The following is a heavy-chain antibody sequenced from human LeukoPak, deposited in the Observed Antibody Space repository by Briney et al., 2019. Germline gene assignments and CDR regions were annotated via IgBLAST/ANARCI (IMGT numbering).Heavy chain of an antibody. Sequence: GGSLRLSCAASGFTFDVYAMHWVRQAPGKGLEWVSLISGDGGSTYYADSVKGRFTISRDNSKNSLYLQMNSLRTEDTALYYCAKDMKGGKYNWNPTETYYYYYGMDVWGQGTTVTVSS. D-gene: IGHD1-20*01. V-gene: IGHV3-43*02. J-gene: IGHJ6*02. CDR1: GFTFDVYA. CDR2: ISGDGGST. CDR3: AKDMKGGKYNWNPTETYYYYYGMDV.